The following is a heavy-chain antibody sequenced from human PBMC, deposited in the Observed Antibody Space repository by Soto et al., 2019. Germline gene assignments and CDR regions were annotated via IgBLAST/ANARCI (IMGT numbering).Heavy chain of an antibody. D-gene: IGHD6-13*01. CDR1: GYTFTSYF. J-gene: IGHJ4*02. Sequence: GASVKVSCKASGYTFTSYFMHRVRQAPGQGLEWLGIINPSGGSTSYAQKFQGRVTMTRDTSTTTVYMELSSLRSEDTAVYYCARAYSSSYYYFDYWGQGTLVTVSS. V-gene: IGHV1-46*03. CDR3: ARAYSSSYYYFDY. CDR2: INPSGGST.